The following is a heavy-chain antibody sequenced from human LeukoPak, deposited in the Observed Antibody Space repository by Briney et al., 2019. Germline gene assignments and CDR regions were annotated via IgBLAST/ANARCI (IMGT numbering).Heavy chain of an antibody. CDR3: ARGLNSGHYFDDAFDI. J-gene: IGHJ3*02. CDR1: GFSFSNYG. V-gene: IGHV3-74*01. CDR2: INSDGSST. D-gene: IGHD1-26*01. Sequence: PPGGSLRLSCATSGFSFSNYGMNWVRQAPGKGLEWVSRINSDGSSTIYADSVKGRFTISRDNTKNTLYVQMNSLRAEDTAVYFCARGLNSGHYFDDAFDIWGQGTMVTVSS.